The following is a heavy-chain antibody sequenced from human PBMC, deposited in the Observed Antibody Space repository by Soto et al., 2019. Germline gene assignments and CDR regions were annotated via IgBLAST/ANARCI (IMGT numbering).Heavy chain of an antibody. V-gene: IGHV4-39*02. CDR3: ARVDKDYFDYYMDV. CDR1: GGSISSYTYY. Sequence: PSETLSLTCTVSGGSISSYTYYWGWIRQPPGKGLEWIGSMFYGGSAYYNPSLKSRLTVSVDTSKDQFSLKLSSVTAADTAVYYCARVDKDYFDYYMDVWGKGTTVTVSS. D-gene: IGHD4-17*01. CDR2: MFYGGSA. J-gene: IGHJ6*03.